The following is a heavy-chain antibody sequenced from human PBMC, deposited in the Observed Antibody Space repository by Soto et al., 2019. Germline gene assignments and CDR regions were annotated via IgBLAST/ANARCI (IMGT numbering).Heavy chain of an antibody. V-gene: IGHV3-15*01. CDR3: TTAGQWYFWTAYYFEH. J-gene: IGHJ4*02. CDR1: GFVVTNAR. CDR2: IKPKTDRGPTT. D-gene: IGHD3-3*01. Sequence: PGRALTLSCVACGFVVTNARLTWVPQAPGNGAAWVGRIKPKTDRGPTTEYAASVKGRFTLSKDDSTDMVYLQMNSLKIEDTAVYYCTTAGQWYFWTAYYFEHWGQGTTVTVSS.